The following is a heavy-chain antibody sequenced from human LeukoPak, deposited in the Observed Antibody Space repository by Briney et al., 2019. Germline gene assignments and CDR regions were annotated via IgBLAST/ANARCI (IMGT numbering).Heavy chain of an antibody. Sequence: PGGSLRLSCAASGFTFSGSPILWVRQASGKGLEWVGRIRSKADNYATAYAASVQGRCTISRDDSKSTAYLQLNSLKTEDTAGYYCTQSNYWGQGALVTVSS. CDR1: GFTFSGSP. V-gene: IGHV3-73*01. CDR3: TQSNY. CDR2: IRSKADNYAT. J-gene: IGHJ4*02.